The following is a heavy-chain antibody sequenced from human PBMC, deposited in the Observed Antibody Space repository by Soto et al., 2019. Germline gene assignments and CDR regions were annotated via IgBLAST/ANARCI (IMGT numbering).Heavy chain of an antibody. CDR2: ISSNGIGT. CDR1: GFTFSSDA. D-gene: IGHD1-26*01. CDR3: ARRASADYYYMDV. Sequence: EVQLVESGGGLAQPGGSLRLSCAASGFTFSSDAMDWVRQAPGKGLEYVSGISSNGIGTYYASSVKGRFTISRDNSRDTVYLQMDILRPEDMAVYYCARRASADYYYMDVWGKGTTVTVS. J-gene: IGHJ6*03. V-gene: IGHV3-64*01.